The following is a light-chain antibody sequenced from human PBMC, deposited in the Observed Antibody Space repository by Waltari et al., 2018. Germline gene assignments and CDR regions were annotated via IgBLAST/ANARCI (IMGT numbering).Light chain of an antibody. V-gene: IGLV2-11*01. J-gene: IGLJ7*01. Sequence: QAALTQPPSVSGSPGQSVTISCTGTSSDIGAYNYVSWYQHHPGKATKLMIYDVSKRPSGVSDRFSGSKSGNTASLTISGLQTEDEADYYCCSYTNSNTFFFGGGTRLTVL. CDR2: DVS. CDR1: SSDIGAYNY. CDR3: CSYTNSNTFF.